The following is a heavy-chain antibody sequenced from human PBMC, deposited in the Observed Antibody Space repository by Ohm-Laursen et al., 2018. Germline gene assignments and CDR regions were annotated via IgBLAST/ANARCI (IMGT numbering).Heavy chain of an antibody. Sequence: SLRLSCSASGFTFSSYEMSWVRQAPGKGLEWVSAISGSGGSTYYADSVKGRFTISRDNSKNTLYLQMNSLRAEDTAVYYCASPPQGSSRHTGWYYYYGMDVWGQGTTVTVSS. CDR1: GFTFSSYE. D-gene: IGHD6-6*01. CDR2: ISGSGGST. CDR3: ASPPQGSSRHTGWYYYYGMDV. J-gene: IGHJ6*02. V-gene: IGHV3-23*01.